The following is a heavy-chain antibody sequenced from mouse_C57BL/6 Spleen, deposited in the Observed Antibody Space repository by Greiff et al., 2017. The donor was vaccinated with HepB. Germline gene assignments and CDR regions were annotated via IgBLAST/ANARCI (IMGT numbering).Heavy chain of an antibody. CDR2: IDPEDGET. CDR3: ARRFDV. CDR1: GFNIKDYY. V-gene: IGHV14-2*01. Sequence: EVKLVESGAELVKPGASVKLSCTASGFNIKDYYMHWVKQRTEQGLEWIGRIDPEDGETKYAPKFQGKATITAATSSNTAYLQISSLTSEDTAVYYCARRFDVWGTGTTVTVSS. J-gene: IGHJ1*03.